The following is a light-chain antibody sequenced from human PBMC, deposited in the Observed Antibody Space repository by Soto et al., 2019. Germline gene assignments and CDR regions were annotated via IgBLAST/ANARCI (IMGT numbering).Light chain of an antibody. CDR2: KTS. Sequence: DIQLTQSPSTLSASVGDRVTITCRASQSISSWLAWYQQKPGKAPNLWIYKTSNLESGVPSRFSGSGSGTEFTLTISSLQPDDFATYYCQYYNDYCWTFGQGTKVEIK. V-gene: IGKV1-5*03. CDR3: QYYNDYCWT. J-gene: IGKJ1*01. CDR1: QSISSW.